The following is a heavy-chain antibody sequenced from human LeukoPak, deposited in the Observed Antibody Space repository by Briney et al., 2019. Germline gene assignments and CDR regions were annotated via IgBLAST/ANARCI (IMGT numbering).Heavy chain of an antibody. CDR2: IIPIFGTA. D-gene: IGHD3-22*01. CDR3: ARDPSAPSPSDGSRGFDY. V-gene: IGHV1-69*06. CDR1: GGTFSSYA. Sequence: SVKVSCEASGGTFSSYAISWVRQAPGQGLEWMGGIIPIFGTANYAQKFQGRVTITADKSTSTAYMELSSLRSEDTAVYYCARDPSAPSPSDGSRGFDYWGQGTLVTVSS. J-gene: IGHJ4*02.